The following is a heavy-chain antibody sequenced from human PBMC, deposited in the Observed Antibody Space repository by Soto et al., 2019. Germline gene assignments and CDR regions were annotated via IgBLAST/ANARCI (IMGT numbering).Heavy chain of an antibody. Sequence: SETLSLTCTGSGGSISSYYWSWIRQPPGKGLEWIGYIYYSGSTTYSPSLKSRVTISVDTSKNQFSLKLSSVTAADTAVYYCARVRNSSGWPDFDYWGQGTLVTVSS. CDR3: ARVRNSSGWPDFDY. CDR2: IYYSGST. V-gene: IGHV4-59*01. J-gene: IGHJ4*02. CDR1: GGSISSYY. D-gene: IGHD6-19*01.